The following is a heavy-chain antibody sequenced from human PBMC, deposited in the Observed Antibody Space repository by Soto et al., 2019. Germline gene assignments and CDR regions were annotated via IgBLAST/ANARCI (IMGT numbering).Heavy chain of an antibody. CDR1: GFSLTSSGEG. J-gene: IGHJ4*02. D-gene: IGHD6-13*01. CDR3: AHNPGYSSSWVVFYFDH. Sequence: QITLKESGPTLVKPTQTLTLTCTFSGFSLTSSGEGVGWIRQPPGQALEWLALIFWNDDQRYSPSLKSRLTITKDTSKKQVVLTMTYVDPEETATYYCAHNPGYSSSWVVFYFDHWGQGTLVTVSS. V-gene: IGHV2-5*01. CDR2: IFWNDDQ.